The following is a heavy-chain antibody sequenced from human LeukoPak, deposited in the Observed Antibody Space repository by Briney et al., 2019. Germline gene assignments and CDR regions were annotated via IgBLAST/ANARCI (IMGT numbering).Heavy chain of an antibody. CDR2: INTNGNSA. D-gene: IGHD5-24*01. CDR3: ARDNAYTFDY. V-gene: IGHV3-74*01. J-gene: IGHJ4*02. CDR1: GFTFSSYW. Sequence: PGGSLRLSCAVSGFTFSSYWMNWVRQVPGKGLVWVAHINTNGNSATYADSVKGRFTISRDNAKSTLYLQMNSLRADDTAIYYCARDNAYTFDYWGRGTLVTVSS.